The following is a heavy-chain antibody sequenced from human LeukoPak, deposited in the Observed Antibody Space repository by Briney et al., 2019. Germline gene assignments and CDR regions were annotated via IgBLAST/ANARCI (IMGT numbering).Heavy chain of an antibody. CDR3: ARERFGVVNY. Sequence: PSETLSLTCTVSGDSISSHYWSWIRQPPGKGLEWIGYIHYRGSTNYNPSLKSRVTISVDTSKNQFSLKLSSVTAADTAVYYCARERFGVVNYWGQGTLVTASS. CDR1: GDSISSHY. D-gene: IGHD3-3*01. CDR2: IHYRGST. J-gene: IGHJ4*02. V-gene: IGHV4-59*11.